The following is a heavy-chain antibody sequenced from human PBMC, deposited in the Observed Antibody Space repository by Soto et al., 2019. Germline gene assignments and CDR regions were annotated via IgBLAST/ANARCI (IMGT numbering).Heavy chain of an antibody. J-gene: IGHJ6*02. V-gene: IGHV3-33*01. CDR1: GFTFSSYG. CDR2: IWYDGSNK. Sequence: LRLSCAASGFTFSSYGMHWVRQAPGKGLEWVAVIWYDGSNKYYADSVKGRFTISRDNSKNTLYLQMDSLRAEDTAVYYCRAYYDFWSGSPQNYYGMDVWGQGTTVTVS. D-gene: IGHD3-3*01. CDR3: RAYYDFWSGSPQNYYGMDV.